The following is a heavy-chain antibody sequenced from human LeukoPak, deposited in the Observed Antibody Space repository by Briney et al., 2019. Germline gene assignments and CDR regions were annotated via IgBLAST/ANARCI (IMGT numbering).Heavy chain of an antibody. D-gene: IGHD6-19*01. J-gene: IGHJ4*02. V-gene: IGHV3-20*04. CDR3: ARDLVVAGTGFGY. CDR1: GFTFDGYG. CDR2: INWKGGST. Sequence: GSLRLSCASSGFTFDGYGMGWARQAPGNGLDWVAGINWKGGSTGSADSVKGRFTISRDNAKSSLYLQMNSLRAEDTALYYCARDLVVAGTGFGYWGQGTLVTVS.